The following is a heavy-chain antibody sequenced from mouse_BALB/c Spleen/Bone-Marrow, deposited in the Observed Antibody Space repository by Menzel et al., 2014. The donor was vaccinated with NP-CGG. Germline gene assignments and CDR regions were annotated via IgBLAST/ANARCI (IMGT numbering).Heavy chain of an antibody. V-gene: IGHV5-6*01. CDR1: GFTFSSYG. CDR2: ISSGGSYT. CDR3: ARQTYYDYDGYFDY. D-gene: IGHD2-4*01. J-gene: IGHJ2*01. Sequence: EVKLVESGGDLVKPGGSLKLSCAASGFTFSSYGMSWVRQTPDKRLEWVATISSGGSYTYYPDSVKGRFTISRDNAKNTLYLQMSSLKSEDTAMYYYARQTYYDYDGYFDYWGQGTTLTVSS.